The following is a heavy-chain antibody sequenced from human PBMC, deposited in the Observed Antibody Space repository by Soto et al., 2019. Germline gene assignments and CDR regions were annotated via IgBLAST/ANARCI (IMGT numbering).Heavy chain of an antibody. CDR2: IYHSGST. D-gene: IGHD3-16*02. J-gene: IGHJ4*02. Sequence: SETLSLTCAVSGGSISSSNWWSWVRQPPGKGLEWIGEIYHSGSTNYNPSLKSRVTISVDISKNQFSLKRSTVTAADTAVYYCAREPYDYVWGSYRYTFFDYWGQGTLVTVSS. CDR3: AREPYDYVWGSYRYTFFDY. CDR1: GGSISSSNW. V-gene: IGHV4-4*02.